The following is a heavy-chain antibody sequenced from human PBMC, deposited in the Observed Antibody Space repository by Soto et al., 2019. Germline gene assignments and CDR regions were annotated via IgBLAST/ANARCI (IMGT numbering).Heavy chain of an antibody. D-gene: IGHD6-13*01. CDR1: RFTFSNFD. CDR3: AKGPKGLYTSRNVLGLDV. V-gene: IGHV3-30*18. CDR2: ISYDGSNK. Sequence: LRLSCAASRFTFSNFDMHWVRQAPGKGLEWVAIISYDGSNKYYADSVKGRFTISRDNSKNTLFLQMTSLRAEDTAVYYCAKGPKGLYTSRNVLGLDVWGQGTTVTVSS. J-gene: IGHJ6*02.